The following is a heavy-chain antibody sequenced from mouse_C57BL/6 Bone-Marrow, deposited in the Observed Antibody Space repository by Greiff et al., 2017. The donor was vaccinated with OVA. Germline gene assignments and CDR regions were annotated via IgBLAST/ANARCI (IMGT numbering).Heavy chain of an antibody. CDR1: GFTFSSYA. Sequence: EVQLVESGEGLVKPGGSLKLSCAASGFTFSSYAMSWVRQTPEKRLEWVAYISSGGDYIYYADTVKGRFTIFRDNARNTLYLQMSSLKSEDTAMYYCTRGASTGHYAMDYWGQGTSVTVSS. J-gene: IGHJ4*01. D-gene: IGHD4-1*02. V-gene: IGHV5-9-1*02. CDR2: ISSGGDYI. CDR3: TRGASTGHYAMDY.